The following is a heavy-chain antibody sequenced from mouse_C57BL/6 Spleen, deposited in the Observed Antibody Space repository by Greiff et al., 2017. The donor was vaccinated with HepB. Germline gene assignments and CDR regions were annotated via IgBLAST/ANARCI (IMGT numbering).Heavy chain of an antibody. CDR3: ASRGPGSSLWYFDV. Sequence: VQLQQPGAELVMPGASVKLSCKASGYTFTSYWMHWVKQRPGQGLEWIGEIDPSDSYTNYNQKFKGKSTLTVDKSSSTAYMQLSSLTSEDSAVYYCASRGPGSSLWYFDVWGTGTTVTVSS. D-gene: IGHD1-1*01. J-gene: IGHJ1*03. CDR2: IDPSDSYT. CDR1: GYTFTSYW. V-gene: IGHV1-69*01.